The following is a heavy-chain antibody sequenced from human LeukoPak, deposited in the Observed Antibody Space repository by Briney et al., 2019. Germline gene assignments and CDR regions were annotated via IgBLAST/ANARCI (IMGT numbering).Heavy chain of an antibody. J-gene: IGHJ3*02. V-gene: IGHV4-59*08. Sequence: PSETLSLTCGVSGGSISSTNWWSWIRQPPGKGLEWIGYIYYSGSTNYNPSLKSRVTISVDASKNQFSLKLSSVTAADTAVYYCARLYYYDSSGYYPEGGAFDIWGQGTMVTVSS. CDR1: GGSISSTNW. CDR3: ARLYYYDSSGYYPEGGAFDI. CDR2: IYYSGST. D-gene: IGHD3-22*01.